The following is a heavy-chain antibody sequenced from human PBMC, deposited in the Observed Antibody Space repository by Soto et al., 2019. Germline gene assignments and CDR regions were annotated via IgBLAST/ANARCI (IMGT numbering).Heavy chain of an antibody. J-gene: IGHJ6*03. CDR2: INPTIGST. CDR1: GYTFTSYY. CDR3: ARAGVGYRAAAGTHPEYYYYYMDV. V-gene: IGHV1-46*01. Sequence: GASVKVSCKASGYTFTSYYMHWVRQAPGQGLEWMGVINPTIGSTSYAQKFRGRVTMTGDTSTSTVYMELSTLRSEDTAVYYCARAGVGYRAAAGTHPEYYYYYMDVWGKGTTVTVSS. D-gene: IGHD6-13*01.